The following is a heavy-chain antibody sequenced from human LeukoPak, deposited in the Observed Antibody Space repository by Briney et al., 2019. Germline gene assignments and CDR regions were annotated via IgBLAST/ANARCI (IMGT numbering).Heavy chain of an antibody. CDR2: IIENGGET. V-gene: IGHV3-23*01. Sequence: GGSLRLSCAASGFTFNKFAMSWVRQAPGKGLEWXXXIIENGGETYXAXSVRGRFTISRDNSKNTLYLQMNSLRAEDTAVYYCAKDYEYNSNTWYFHWGRGTLVSVSS. J-gene: IGHJ4*02. CDR1: GFTFNKFA. CDR3: AKDYEYNSNTWYFH. D-gene: IGHD6-13*01.